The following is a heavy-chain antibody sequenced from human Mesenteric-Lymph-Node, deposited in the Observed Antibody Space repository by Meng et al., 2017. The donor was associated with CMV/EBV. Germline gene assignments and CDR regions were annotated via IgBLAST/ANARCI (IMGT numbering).Heavy chain of an antibody. Sequence: ASVKVSCKTSGNTFIGYYLHWVRQAPGQGLEPMGWIHPNSGGINYAQKFEGRVTMTRDTSISTAYMELSSLRSDDTAVYYCARGGMSSPPIVYNYYGMDVWGQGTTVTVSS. CDR3: ARGGMSSPPIVYNYYGMDV. J-gene: IGHJ6*02. V-gene: IGHV1-2*02. D-gene: IGHD6-13*01. CDR2: IHPNSGGI. CDR1: GNTFIGYY.